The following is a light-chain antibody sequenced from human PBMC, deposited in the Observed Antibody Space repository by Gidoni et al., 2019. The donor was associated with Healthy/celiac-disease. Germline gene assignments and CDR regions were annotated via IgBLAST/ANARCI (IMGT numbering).Light chain of an antibody. CDR1: QSVSSY. J-gene: IGKJ1*01. CDR2: DAS. V-gene: IGKV3-11*01. Sequence: EIVLTQSPATLSLSPGERATLSCRASQSVSSYLAWYQQKPGQAPRLLIYDASNRAPGIPARFSGSGSGTDFTLTISSLEPEDFAVYSCQQRRNWLWTFGQGTKVEIK. CDR3: QQRRNWLWT.